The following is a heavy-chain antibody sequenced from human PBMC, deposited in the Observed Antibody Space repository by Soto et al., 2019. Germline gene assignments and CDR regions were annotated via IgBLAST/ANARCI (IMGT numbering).Heavy chain of an antibody. CDR3: ARQFSVAATPSWFDP. J-gene: IGHJ5*02. D-gene: IGHD2-15*01. CDR2: IYYSGST. Sequence: TSETPSLTFTVSGGSISSSSYYWGWIRQPPGKGLEWIGSIYYSGSTYYNPSLKSRVTISVDTSKNQFSLKLSSVTAADTAVYYCARQFSVAATPSWFDPWGQGTLVTVSS. CDR1: GGSISSSSYY. V-gene: IGHV4-39*01.